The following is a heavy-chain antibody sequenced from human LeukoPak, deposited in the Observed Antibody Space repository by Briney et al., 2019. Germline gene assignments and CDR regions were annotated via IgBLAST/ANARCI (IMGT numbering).Heavy chain of an antibody. J-gene: IGHJ3*02. CDR3: ARLDFEDAFDI. V-gene: IGHV5-51*01. CDR1: GSIFTSDW. CDR2: IYPGDSDT. Sequence: GASRQISCEGAGSIFTSDWIGWVRPLPGKGLEWMGIIYPGDSDTRYSPSFQGQVTISADKSISTAYLQWSSLKASDTAMYYCARLDFEDAFDIWGQGTMVTVSS. D-gene: IGHD3/OR15-3a*01.